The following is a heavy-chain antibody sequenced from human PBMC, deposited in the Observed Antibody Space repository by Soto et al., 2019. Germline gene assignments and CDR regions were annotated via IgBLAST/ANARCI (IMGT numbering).Heavy chain of an antibody. J-gene: IGHJ4*02. V-gene: IGHV3-74*01. CDR3: VRGTSAWSGKDY. CDR2: INTDGSFR. Sequence: EVQLVESGGGLVQPGGSLRLSCTASGFTFSNHWMHWVRQGPGQGLVWVSRINTDGSFRDYADSVGGRFTISRDNAKNTLILQMNSLRAEDTAVYYCVRGTSAWSGKDYWGQGTLVTVSS. D-gene: IGHD6-19*01. CDR1: GFTFSNHW.